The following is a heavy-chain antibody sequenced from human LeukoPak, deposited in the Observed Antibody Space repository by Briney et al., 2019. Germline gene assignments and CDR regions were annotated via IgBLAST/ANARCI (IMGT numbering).Heavy chain of an antibody. Sequence: ASVKVSCKASGYTFTSYYMHWVRQAPGQGLEWMGIINPSGGSTSYAQRFQGRVTMTRDTSTSTVYMELSSLRSEDTAVYYCARDWGTYYYDSSGHSDWGQGTLVTVSS. D-gene: IGHD3-22*01. V-gene: IGHV1-46*01. CDR2: INPSGGST. CDR3: ARDWGTYYYDSSGHSD. J-gene: IGHJ1*01. CDR1: GYTFTSYY.